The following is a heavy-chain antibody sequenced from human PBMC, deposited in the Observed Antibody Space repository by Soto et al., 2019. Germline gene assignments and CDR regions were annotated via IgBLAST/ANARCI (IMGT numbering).Heavy chain of an antibody. V-gene: IGHV3-23*01. CDR3: AKPNLYCSSTSCYDY. D-gene: IGHD2-2*01. CDR2: ISGSGGST. Sequence: GGSLRLSCAASGFTFSSYAMSWVRQAPGKGLEWVSAISGSGGSTYYADSVKGRFTISRDNSKNTLYLQMNSLRAEDTAVYYCAKPNLYCSSTSCYDYWGQGTLVTVSS. CDR1: GFTFSSYA. J-gene: IGHJ4*02.